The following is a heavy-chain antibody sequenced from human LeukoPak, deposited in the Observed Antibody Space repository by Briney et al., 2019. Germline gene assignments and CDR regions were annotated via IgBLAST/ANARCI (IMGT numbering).Heavy chain of an antibody. CDR1: GGSISSYY. CDR3: ARQAVAEEYYFDY. Sequence: PSETLSLTCTVSGGSISSYYWSWIRQPPGKGLEWIGYIYYSGSTNYNPSLKSRVTISVDTSKNQFSLKLSSVTAADTDVYYCARQAVAEEYYFDYWGQGTLVTVSS. V-gene: IGHV4-59*01. CDR2: IYYSGST. J-gene: IGHJ4*02. D-gene: IGHD6-19*01.